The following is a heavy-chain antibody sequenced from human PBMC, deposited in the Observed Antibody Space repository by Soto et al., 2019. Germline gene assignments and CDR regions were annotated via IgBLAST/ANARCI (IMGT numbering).Heavy chain of an antibody. CDR1: GFTFSTYD. CDR3: ARMSTVPTRFDY. Sequence: GGSLRLSCAASGFTFSTYDINWFRQAPGKGLEWVSYVSRSGTTKYYADSVKGRFTISRDNAKNSIYLQMTSLRAEDTAFYYCARMSTVPTRFDYWGQGTLVTVSS. J-gene: IGHJ4*02. CDR2: VSRSGTTK. V-gene: IGHV3-48*03. D-gene: IGHD4-17*01.